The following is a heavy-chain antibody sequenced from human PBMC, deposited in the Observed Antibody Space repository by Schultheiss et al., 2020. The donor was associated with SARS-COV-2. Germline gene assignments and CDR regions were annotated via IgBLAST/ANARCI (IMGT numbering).Heavy chain of an antibody. D-gene: IGHD2-2*01. CDR1: GGSISSFY. J-gene: IGHJ5*02. CDR3: ARGPAATWINWFDP. V-gene: IGHV4-59*12. CDR2: IYYSGST. Sequence: SQTLSLTCTVSGGSISSFYWSWIRQPPGKGLEWIGSIYYSGSTNYNPSLKSRVTISVDTSKNQFSLKLSSVTAADTAVYYCARGPAATWINWFDPWGQGTLVTVSS.